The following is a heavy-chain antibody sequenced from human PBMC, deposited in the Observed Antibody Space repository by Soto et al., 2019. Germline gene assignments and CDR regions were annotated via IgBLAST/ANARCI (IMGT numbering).Heavy chain of an antibody. CDR2: INHSGST. V-gene: IGHV4-34*01. CDR3: ARGSVTTFYPCYYMDV. D-gene: IGHD4-4*01. J-gene: IGHJ6*03. Sequence: QVQLQQWGAGLLKPSETLSLTCAVYGGSFSGYYWSWIRQPPGKGLEWIGEINHSGSTNYNPSLKSRVTISVDTSKNQFSLKLSSVTAADTAVYYCARGSVTTFYPCYYMDVWGKGTTVTVSS. CDR1: GGSFSGYY.